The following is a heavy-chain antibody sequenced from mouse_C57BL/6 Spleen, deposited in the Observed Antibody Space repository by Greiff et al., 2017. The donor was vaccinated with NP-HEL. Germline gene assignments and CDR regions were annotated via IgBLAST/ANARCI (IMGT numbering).Heavy chain of an antibody. D-gene: IGHD3-1*01. CDR1: GYTFTSYT. CDR3: ARGASPFAY. Sequence: QVQLQQSGAELARPGASVKMSCKASGYTFTSYTMHWVKQRPGQGLEWIGYINPSSGYTKYNQKFKDKATLTADQSSSTAYMQLSSLTSEDSAVYYCARGASPFAYWGQGTLVTVSA. CDR2: INPSSGYT. V-gene: IGHV1-4*01. J-gene: IGHJ3*01.